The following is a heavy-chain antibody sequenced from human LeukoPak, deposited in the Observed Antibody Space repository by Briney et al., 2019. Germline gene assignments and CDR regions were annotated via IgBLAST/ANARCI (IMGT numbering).Heavy chain of an antibody. Sequence: SETLSLTCTVSVGSIRSSNYYWGWIRQPPGKGLEWIGSIYYCGSTCYNPSLKSRLTMFVGTSNTQFSLKLSDVTAADTAVYYCARHHSGSYYAPFDYWGQGTQVTVSS. CDR2: IYYCGST. D-gene: IGHD1-26*01. CDR1: VGSIRSSNYY. J-gene: IGHJ4*02. CDR3: ARHHSGSYYAPFDY. V-gene: IGHV4-39*01.